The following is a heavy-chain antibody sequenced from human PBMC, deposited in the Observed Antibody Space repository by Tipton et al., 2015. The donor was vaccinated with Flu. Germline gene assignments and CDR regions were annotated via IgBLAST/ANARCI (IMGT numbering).Heavy chain of an antibody. D-gene: IGHD3-10*01. J-gene: IGHJ6*02. CDR2: VSHSGNT. CDR3: ARDQGFGGGLTYDYYSMDV. CDR1: GYSISTGYY. Sequence: TLSLTCVVSGYSISTGYYWGWIRQPPGKGLEWIGSVSHSGNTYYEPSLKSRVTISLDTFQNHFSLKLISVTAADTAVYYCARDQGFGGGLTYDYYSMDVWGQGTTVSVSS. V-gene: IGHV4-38-2*02.